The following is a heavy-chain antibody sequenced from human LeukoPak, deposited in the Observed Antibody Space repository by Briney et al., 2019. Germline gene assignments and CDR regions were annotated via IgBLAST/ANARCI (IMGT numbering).Heavy chain of an antibody. V-gene: IGHV3-21*01. D-gene: IGHD2-15*01. CDR2: ISDTGYYI. Sequence: GGSLRLSCAASGFTVSSNYMSWVRQAPGKGLEWLSSISDTGYYIYYADSVKGRFTISRDNAKNSLSLQMNYLRAEDTAVYYCANHLACGSTTCPSFDNWGQGTLVTVSS. J-gene: IGHJ4*02. CDR1: GFTVSSNY. CDR3: ANHLACGSTTCPSFDN.